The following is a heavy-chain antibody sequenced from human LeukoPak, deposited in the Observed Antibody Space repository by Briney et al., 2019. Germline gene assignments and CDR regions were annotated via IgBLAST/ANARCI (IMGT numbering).Heavy chain of an antibody. D-gene: IGHD5/OR15-5a*01. Sequence: ASVKVSCKASGCTFTSYGISWVRQAPGEGLEWMGWISAYTGNTNYAQKLQGRVTMTTDTSTSTAYMELRSLRSDDTAVYYCAREVSTLFDYWGQGTLVTVSS. V-gene: IGHV1-18*01. CDR2: ISAYTGNT. J-gene: IGHJ4*02. CDR3: AREVSTLFDY. CDR1: GCTFTSYG.